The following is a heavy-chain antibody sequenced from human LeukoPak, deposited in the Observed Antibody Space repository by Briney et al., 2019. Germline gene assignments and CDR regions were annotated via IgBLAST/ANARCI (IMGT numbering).Heavy chain of an antibody. CDR1: GYTFTSYG. CDR2: ISAHNGNT. CDR3: ARSGSSSDSASDY. J-gene: IGHJ4*02. Sequence: ASAKVSCKASGYTFTSYGISWVRQAPGQGLEWMGWISAHNGNTNYAQNLRGRVTMTTETSTSTAYMELRSLRSDDTAVYYCARSGSSSDSASDYWGQGTLVTVSS. V-gene: IGHV1-18*01. D-gene: IGHD6-6*01.